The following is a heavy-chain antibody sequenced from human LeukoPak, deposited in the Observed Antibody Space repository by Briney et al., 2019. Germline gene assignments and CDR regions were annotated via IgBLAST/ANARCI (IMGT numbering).Heavy chain of an antibody. V-gene: IGHV1-8*01. Sequence: ASVKVSCKASGYTFTSYDINWARQATGQGLEWMGWMNPNSGNTGYAQKFQGRVTMTRDMSTSTVYMELSSLRSEDTAVYYCARVYYGSGSYGGWFDPWGQGTLVTVSS. CDR1: GYTFTSYD. D-gene: IGHD3-10*01. CDR3: ARVYYGSGSYGGWFDP. CDR2: MNPNSGNT. J-gene: IGHJ5*02.